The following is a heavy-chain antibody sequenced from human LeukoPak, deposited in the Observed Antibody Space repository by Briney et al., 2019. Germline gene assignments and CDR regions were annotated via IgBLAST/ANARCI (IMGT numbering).Heavy chain of an antibody. CDR1: GFSITTDFY. V-gene: IGHV4-38-2*01. CDR2: TWHTGSA. D-gene: IGHD3-22*01. Sequence: PSETLSLPCSVSGFSITTDFYWAWIRQPPGKGLEWIADTWHTGSAYFNPSLKSRVTMSVDTSKNQLSLRLTSVTAADTAVYFCSRRKYAYDRNGIYTETFFDIWALGTLVTVSS. J-gene: IGHJ4*02. CDR3: SRRKYAYDRNGIYTETFFDI.